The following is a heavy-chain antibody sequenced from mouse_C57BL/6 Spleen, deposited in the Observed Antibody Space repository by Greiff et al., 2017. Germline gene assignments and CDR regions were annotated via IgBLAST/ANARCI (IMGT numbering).Heavy chain of an antibody. CDR1: GYSFTGYY. CDR2: INPSTGGT. V-gene: IGHV1-42*01. J-gene: IGHJ2*01. CDR3: AIKLGRDYFDY. Sequence: VQLKQSGPELVKPGASVKISCKASGYSFTGYYMNWVKQSPEKSLEWIGEINPSTGGTTYNQKFKAKATLTVDKSSSTAYMQLKSLTSEDSAVYYCAIKLGRDYFDYWGQGTTLTVSS. D-gene: IGHD4-1*01.